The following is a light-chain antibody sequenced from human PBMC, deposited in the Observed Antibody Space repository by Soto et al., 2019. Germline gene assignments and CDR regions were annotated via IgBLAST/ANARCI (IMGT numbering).Light chain of an antibody. V-gene: IGKV3-15*01. J-gene: IGKJ4*01. CDR2: GAS. CDR1: QSVAGN. CDR3: QQYNKWPLT. Sequence: EIVMTQSPATLSVSPGERATLSCRASQSVAGNLAWYQQNPGQAPRLLIYGASTRATGIPTRFSGGGSGTEFTLTISSLQSEDFAIYYGQQYNKWPLTFGGGTKVEIK.